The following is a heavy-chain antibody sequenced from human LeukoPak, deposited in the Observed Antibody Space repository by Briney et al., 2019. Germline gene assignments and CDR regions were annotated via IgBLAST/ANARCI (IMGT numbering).Heavy chain of an antibody. CDR3: ARDLLFVDSSGYDY. D-gene: IGHD3-22*01. CDR2: IKEDGSEK. V-gene: IGHV3-7*01. CDR1: GFTFSSYW. J-gene: IGHJ4*02. Sequence: PGGSLRLSCAASGFTFSSYWMSWVRQAPGKGLEWVANIKEDGSEKYYVDSVKGRFTISRDNAKNSLYLQMDSLRAEDTAVYYCARDLLFVDSSGYDYWGQGSLVTVSS.